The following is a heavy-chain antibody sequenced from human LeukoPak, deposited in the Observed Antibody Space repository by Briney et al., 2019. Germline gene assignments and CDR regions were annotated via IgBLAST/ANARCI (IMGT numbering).Heavy chain of an antibody. V-gene: IGHV3-53*01. J-gene: IGHJ3*02. CDR1: GFAVSNEF. CDR3: AKSNAFDI. CDR2: IRVGDVT. Sequence: GGSLRLSCAASGFAVSNEFMYWVRQAPGKGLEWVSVIRVGDVTHYADSVKGRFTTSRDSSKNTVYLQMESLRVEDTAVYYCAKSNAFDIWGQGTMVTVSS.